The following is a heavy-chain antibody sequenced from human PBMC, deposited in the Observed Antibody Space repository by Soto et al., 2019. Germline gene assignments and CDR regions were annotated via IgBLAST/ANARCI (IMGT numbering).Heavy chain of an antibody. Sequence: KPGGSLRLSCTASGFTFGDYAMSWFRQAPGKGLEWVGFIRSKAYGGTTEYAASVKGRFTISRDDSKSIAYLQMNSLKTEDTAVYYCTRSGDYYDSSGYPTTHAFDIWGQGTMVTVSS. CDR1: GFTFGDYA. V-gene: IGHV3-49*05. CDR3: TRSGDYYDSSGYPTTHAFDI. D-gene: IGHD3-22*01. CDR2: IRSKAYGGTT. J-gene: IGHJ3*02.